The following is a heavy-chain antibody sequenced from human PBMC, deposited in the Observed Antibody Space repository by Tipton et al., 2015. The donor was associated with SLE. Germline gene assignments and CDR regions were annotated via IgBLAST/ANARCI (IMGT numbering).Heavy chain of an antibody. D-gene: IGHD6-19*01. V-gene: IGHV3-33*06. CDR2: IWYDGSNK. Sequence: SLRLSCATFGFSFSSYGMHWVRQAPGKGLEWVAVIWYDGSNKYYADSVKGRFTISRDNSKNTLYLQMNSLRAEDTAVYYCAKGYSSGLDYWGQGTLVTVSS. CDR3: AKGYSSGLDY. J-gene: IGHJ4*02. CDR1: GFSFSSYG.